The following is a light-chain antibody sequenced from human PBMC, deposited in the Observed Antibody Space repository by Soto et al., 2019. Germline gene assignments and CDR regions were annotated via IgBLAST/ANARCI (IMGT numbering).Light chain of an antibody. CDR2: NNN. CDR1: SSNIGTNA. V-gene: IGLV1-44*01. CDR3: APWDDSLNGYV. Sequence: QSVLTQPPSASGTPGQRVTISCSGGSSNIGTNAVNWYQQLPGTAPKLLIYNNNQRPSGVPDRFSGSKSGTSASLAISGLQSEDEAYYYCAPWDDSLNGYVFETGTKLPVL. J-gene: IGLJ1*01.